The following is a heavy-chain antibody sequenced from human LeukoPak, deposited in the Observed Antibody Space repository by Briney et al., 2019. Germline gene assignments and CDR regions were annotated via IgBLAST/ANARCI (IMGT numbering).Heavy chain of an antibody. V-gene: IGHV3-23*01. J-gene: IGHJ4*02. Sequence: PGGSLRLSCAASGFTFNNYAMSWVRQPPGKGLEWVSTIIGSVVSTFYADSVKGRFTISRDTSKNTLYLQMNSLRAEDTAVYYCAKGAYDYVEVGYFDYWGQGTLVTVSS. CDR2: IIGSVVST. CDR3: AKGAYDYVEVGYFDY. CDR1: GFTFNNYA. D-gene: IGHD5-12*01.